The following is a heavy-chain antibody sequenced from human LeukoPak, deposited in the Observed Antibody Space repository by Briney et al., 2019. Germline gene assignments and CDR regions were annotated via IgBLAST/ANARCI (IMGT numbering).Heavy chain of an antibody. V-gene: IGHV3-30*18. CDR3: AKDTYYYDSSGYPGY. J-gene: IGHJ4*02. Sequence: GGSLRLPCAASGFTFSSYGMHWVRQAPGKGLEWVAVISYDGSNKYYADSVKGRFTISRDNSKNTLYLQMNSLRAEDTAVYYCAKDTYYYDSSGYPGYWGQGTLVTVSS. CDR1: GFTFSSYG. CDR2: ISYDGSNK. D-gene: IGHD3-22*01.